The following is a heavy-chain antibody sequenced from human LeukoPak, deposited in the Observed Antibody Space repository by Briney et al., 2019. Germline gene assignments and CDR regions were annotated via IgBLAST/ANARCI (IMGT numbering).Heavy chain of an antibody. CDR2: IYYSGST. CDR3: ASEVRGGGAFDI. Sequence: PSETLSLTCTVSGGSIRSSTYSWGWIRQPPGKGLEWIGNIYYSGSTFYNPSLKTRVTISRDMSKNQFSLKLSSVTAADTAMFYCASEVRGGGAFDIWGQGTMVTVSS. J-gene: IGHJ3*02. V-gene: IGHV4-39*01. D-gene: IGHD2-21*01. CDR1: GGSIRSSTYS.